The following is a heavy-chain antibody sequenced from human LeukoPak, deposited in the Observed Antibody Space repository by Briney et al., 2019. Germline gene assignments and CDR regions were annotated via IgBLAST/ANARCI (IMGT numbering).Heavy chain of an antibody. CDR3: ARGGSVTYYFDY. V-gene: IGHV1-69*13. CDR2: IIPIFGTA. D-gene: IGHD4-17*01. Sequence: SVKVSCKASGYTFTSYGISRVRQAPGQGLEWMGGIIPIFGTANYAQKFQGRVTITADESTSTAYMELSSLRSEDTAVYYCARGGSVTYYFDYWGQGTLVTVSS. CDR1: GYTFTSYG. J-gene: IGHJ4*02.